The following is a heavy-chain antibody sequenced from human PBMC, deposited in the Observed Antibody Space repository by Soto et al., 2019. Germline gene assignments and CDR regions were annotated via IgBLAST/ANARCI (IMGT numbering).Heavy chain of an antibody. CDR2: IIPIFGTA. D-gene: IGHD2-15*01. CDR1: GGTFSSYA. Sequence: ASVKVSCKASGGTFSSYAISWVRQAPGQGLEWMGGIIPIFGTANYAQKFQGRVTITADESTSTAYMELSSLRSEDTAVYYCARVMVVVATRYYYYYYGMDVWGQGTTVTVSS. V-gene: IGHV1-69*13. J-gene: IGHJ6*02. CDR3: ARVMVVVATRYYYYYYGMDV.